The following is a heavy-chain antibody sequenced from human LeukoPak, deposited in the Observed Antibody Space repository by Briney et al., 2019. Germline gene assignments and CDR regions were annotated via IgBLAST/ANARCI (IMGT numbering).Heavy chain of an antibody. CDR3: ARHYNGFLGSPKPYDY. J-gene: IGHJ4*02. CDR2: IYYSGST. Sequence: ASETLSLTCTVSGGSISSSSCYWGWIRQPPGKGLEWIGSIYYSGSTYYSPSLNSRLTIFVDTSKNQFSLKLSSVTAADTAVYYCARHYNGFLGSPKPYDYWGQGTLVTVSS. D-gene: IGHD3-10*01. CDR1: GGSISSSSCY. V-gene: IGHV4-39*01.